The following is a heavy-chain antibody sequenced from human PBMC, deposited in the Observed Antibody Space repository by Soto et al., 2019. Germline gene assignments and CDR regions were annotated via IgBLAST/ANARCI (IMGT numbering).Heavy chain of an antibody. CDR3: ARMGPRAARPSY. J-gene: IGHJ4*02. D-gene: IGHD6-6*01. Sequence: QVQLAESGGGLVEPGGYLGLSCAASGFTFSDYDMSWIRQSPGKGLEWVSFVSSSGTTMYFADSVKGRFTISRDNAKNTLYLQMNSLRAEDTAVYYCARMGPRAARPSYWGQGTLVTVSS. CDR1: GFTFSDYD. V-gene: IGHV3-11*01. CDR2: VSSSGTTM.